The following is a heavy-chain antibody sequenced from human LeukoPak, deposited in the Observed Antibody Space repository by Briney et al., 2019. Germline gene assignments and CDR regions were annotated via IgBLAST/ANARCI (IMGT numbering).Heavy chain of an antibody. Sequence: GGSLRLSCAASGFTFSSYAMSWVRQAPGKGLEWVSAISGSGGSTYYADSVKGRFTISRDNSKNTLYLQMNSLSAEDTAVYYCAKDLGGYYGSGSYSVYYFDYWGQGTLVTVSS. J-gene: IGHJ4*02. CDR3: AKDLGGYYGSGSYSVYYFDY. CDR1: GFTFSSYA. D-gene: IGHD3-10*01. CDR2: ISGSGGST. V-gene: IGHV3-23*01.